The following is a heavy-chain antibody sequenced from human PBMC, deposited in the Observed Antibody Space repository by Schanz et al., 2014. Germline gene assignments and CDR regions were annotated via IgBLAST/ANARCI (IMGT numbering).Heavy chain of an antibody. V-gene: IGHV4-30-4*07. CDR1: GGSISSGAYS. CDR3: ARGPDSTSADVTRGRRRYYFDY. J-gene: IGHJ4*02. D-gene: IGHD6-13*01. CDR2: IYSSGST. Sequence: QVPLQESGPRLVKPSQTLSLTCTVSGGSISSGAYSWSWIRQPPGKRPEWIGYIYSSGSTYYNPSLKSRVSRSIDPSRTQFSLKLSSVTAADTAVYYCARGPDSTSADVTRGRRRYYFDYWGQGTLVTVSS.